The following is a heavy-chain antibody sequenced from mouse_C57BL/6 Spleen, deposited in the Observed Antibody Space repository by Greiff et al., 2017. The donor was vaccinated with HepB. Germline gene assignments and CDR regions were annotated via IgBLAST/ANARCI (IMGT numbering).Heavy chain of an antibody. V-gene: IGHV1-53*01. CDR2: INPSNGGT. CDR1: GYTFTSYW. D-gene: IGHD3-2*02. J-gene: IGHJ3*01. Sequence: QVQLKQPGTELVKPGASVKLSCKASGYTFTSYWMHWVKQRPGQGLEWIGNINPSNGGTNYNEKFKSKATLTVDKSSSTAYMQLSSLTSEDSAVYYCARGGSSGYEAWFAYWGQGTLVTVSA. CDR3: ARGGSSGYEAWFAY.